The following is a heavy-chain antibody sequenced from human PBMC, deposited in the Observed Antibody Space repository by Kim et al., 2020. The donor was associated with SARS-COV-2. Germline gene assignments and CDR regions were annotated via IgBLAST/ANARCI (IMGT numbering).Heavy chain of an antibody. V-gene: IGHV3-49*03. J-gene: IGHJ6*02. CDR3: TRDFFDFWSGYYGQYYYYGMDV. CDR2: IRSKAYGGTT. Sequence: GGSLRLSCTASGFTFGDYAMSWFRQAPGKGLEWVGFIRSKAYGGTTEYAASVKGRFTISRDDSKSIAYLQMNSLKTEDTAVYYCTRDFFDFWSGYYGQYYYYGMDVWGQGTTVTVSS. CDR1: GFTFGDYA. D-gene: IGHD3-3*01.